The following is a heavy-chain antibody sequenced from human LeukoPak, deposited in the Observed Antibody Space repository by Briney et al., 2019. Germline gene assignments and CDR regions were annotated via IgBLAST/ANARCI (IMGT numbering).Heavy chain of an antibody. CDR2: IGGSSSSI. D-gene: IGHD1-14*01. Sequence: GGSLRLSCAASGFTVSGNYMNWVRQAPGKGLEWVSSIGGSSSSIYYADSLKGRFTISRDNAKNSLYLQMNSLRAEDTAVYYCAREESEGFDYWGQGTLVTVSS. V-gene: IGHV3-21*01. CDR3: AREESEGFDY. CDR1: GFTVSGNY. J-gene: IGHJ4*02.